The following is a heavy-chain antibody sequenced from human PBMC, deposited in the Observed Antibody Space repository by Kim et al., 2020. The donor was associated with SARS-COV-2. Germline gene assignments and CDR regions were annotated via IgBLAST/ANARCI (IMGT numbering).Heavy chain of an antibody. CDR1: GGTFSSYA. D-gene: IGHD2-2*01. J-gene: IGHJ2*01. CDR2: IIPIFGTA. V-gene: IGHV1-69*13. Sequence: SVKVSCKASGGTFSSYAISWVRQAPGQGLEWMGGIIPIFGTANYAQKFQGRVTITADESTSTAYMELSSLRSEDTAVYYCARRYCSSTSCHDWYFDLWGRGTLVTVSS. CDR3: ARRYCSSTSCHDWYFDL.